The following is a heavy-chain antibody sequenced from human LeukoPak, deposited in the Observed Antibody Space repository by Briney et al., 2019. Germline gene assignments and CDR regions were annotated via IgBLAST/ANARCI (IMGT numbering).Heavy chain of an antibody. J-gene: IGHJ1*01. CDR1: GFTFSSYW. Sequence: GGSLRLSCAASGFTFSSYWMSWVRQAPGKWLEWVANIKQDGSEKYYVDSVKGRFTISRDNAKNSLYLQMNSLRAEDTAVYYCARVAAAGWEYFQHWGQGTLVTVSS. V-gene: IGHV3-7*01. CDR3: ARVAAAGWEYFQH. CDR2: IKQDGSEK. D-gene: IGHD6-13*01.